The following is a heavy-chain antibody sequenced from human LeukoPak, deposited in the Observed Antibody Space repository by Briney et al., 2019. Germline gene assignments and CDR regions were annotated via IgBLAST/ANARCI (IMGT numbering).Heavy chain of an antibody. CDR3: ARDRGYSYGRQFDY. D-gene: IGHD5-18*01. CDR1: GGSISSYY. Sequence: PSETLSLTCTVSGGSISSYYWSWIRQPPGKGLEWIGYIYYSGSTNFNPSLKSRVTISVDTSKNQFSLKLSSVTAADTAVYYCARDRGYSYGRQFDYWGQGTLVTVSS. CDR2: IYYSGST. J-gene: IGHJ4*02. V-gene: IGHV4-59*01.